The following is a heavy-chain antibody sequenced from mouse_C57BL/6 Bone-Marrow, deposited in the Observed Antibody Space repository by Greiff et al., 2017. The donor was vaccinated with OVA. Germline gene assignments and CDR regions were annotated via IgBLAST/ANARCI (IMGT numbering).Heavy chain of an antibody. D-gene: IGHD1-1*01. Sequence: VQLKESGPGLVKPSQTVFLTCTVTGISITTGNYRWSWIRQFPGNKLEWIGYIYYSGTITYNPSLTSRTTITRDTPKNQFFLEMNSLTAEDTATYYCARDKDYGSSPYAMDYWGQGTSVTVSS. V-gene: IGHV3-5*01. CDR1: GISITTGNYR. CDR3: ARDKDYGSSPYAMDY. J-gene: IGHJ4*01. CDR2: IYYSGTI.